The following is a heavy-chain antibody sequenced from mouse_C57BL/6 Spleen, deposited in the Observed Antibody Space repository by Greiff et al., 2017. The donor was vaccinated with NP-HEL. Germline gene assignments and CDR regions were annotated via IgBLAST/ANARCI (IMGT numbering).Heavy chain of an antibody. V-gene: IGHV1-4*01. Sequence: VQLQQSGAELARPGASVKMSCKASGYTFTSYTMHWVKQRPGQGLEWIGYINPSSGYTKYNQKFKDKATLTADKSSSTAYMQLSSLTSEDSAVNYCARGSDGYYVLDYWGQGTTLTVSS. D-gene: IGHD2-3*01. J-gene: IGHJ2*01. CDR3: ARGSDGYYVLDY. CDR1: GYTFTSYT. CDR2: INPSSGYT.